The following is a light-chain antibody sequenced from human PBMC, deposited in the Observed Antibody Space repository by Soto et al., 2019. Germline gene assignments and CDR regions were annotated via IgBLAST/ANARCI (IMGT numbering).Light chain of an antibody. Sequence: EIVLTQSPATLSLSPGERATLSCRASQSVSSYLAWYQQKPGQAPRLLIYDASNRATGIPARFSGSGSGTAFTLTISSLEPQDSAIYYCQQRSNWPPITFGGGTKVEIK. J-gene: IGKJ4*01. CDR2: DAS. V-gene: IGKV3-11*01. CDR1: QSVSSY. CDR3: QQRSNWPPIT.